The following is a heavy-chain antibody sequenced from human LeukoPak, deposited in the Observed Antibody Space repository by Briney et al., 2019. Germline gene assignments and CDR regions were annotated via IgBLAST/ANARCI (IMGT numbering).Heavy chain of an antibody. J-gene: IGHJ4*02. CDR1: GFTFSSYE. V-gene: IGHV3-48*03. D-gene: IGHD5-18*01. CDR2: ISTSGNTI. Sequence: PGGSLRLSCAASGFTFSSYEMNWVRQAPGKGLEWGSYISTSGNTIYYADSVKGRFTISRDNAKNSLYLQMNSLRAEDTAIYYCARGYRGYSYGYDYWGQGTLVTVSS. CDR3: ARGYRGYSYGYDY.